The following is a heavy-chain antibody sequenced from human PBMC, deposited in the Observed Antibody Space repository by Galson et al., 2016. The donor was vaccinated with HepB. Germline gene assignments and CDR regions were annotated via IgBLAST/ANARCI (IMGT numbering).Heavy chain of an antibody. CDR1: GFTFSSSW. Sequence: SLRLSCAASGFTFSSSWMTWVRQAPGKGLEWVANIKQDGIEKYHVDSVKGRFTISRDNAKNSLYLQMNSLRAEDPAVYYCARDSGFCSGGSCYGDAFDIWGQGTMVTVSS. J-gene: IGHJ3*02. V-gene: IGHV3-7*01. CDR2: IKQDGIEK. CDR3: ARDSGFCSGGSCYGDAFDI. D-gene: IGHD2-15*01.